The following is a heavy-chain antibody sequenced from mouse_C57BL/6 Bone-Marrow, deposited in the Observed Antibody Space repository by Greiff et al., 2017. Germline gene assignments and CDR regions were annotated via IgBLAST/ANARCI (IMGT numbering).Heavy chain of an antibody. D-gene: IGHD2-5*01. Sequence: QVQLQQSGAELVRPGTSVKVSCKASGYAFTNYLIEWVKQRPGQGLEWIGVINPGSGGTNYNEKFKGKAPLTADKSSSTAYMQLSSLTSEDSAVYFCARRGTYYSNYGCYYAMDYWGQGTSVTVSS. CDR1: GYAFTNYL. V-gene: IGHV1-54*01. CDR3: ARRGTYYSNYGCYYAMDY. CDR2: INPGSGGT. J-gene: IGHJ4*01.